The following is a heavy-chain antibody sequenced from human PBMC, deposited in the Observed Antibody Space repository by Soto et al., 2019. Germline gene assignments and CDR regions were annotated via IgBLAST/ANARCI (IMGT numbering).Heavy chain of an antibody. CDR2: IIPILGIA. J-gene: IGHJ2*01. D-gene: IGHD3-22*01. CDR1: GGTFSSYT. CDR3: ARGGDYYDSSGYHDWYFDL. V-gene: IGHV1-69*02. Sequence: QVQLVQSGAEVKKPGSSVKVSCKASGGTFSSYTISWVRQAPGQGLEWMGRIIPILGIANYAQKFQGRVTIIADKSTSTAYMELSSLRSEDTAVYYCARGGDYYDSSGYHDWYFDLWGRGTLVTVSS.